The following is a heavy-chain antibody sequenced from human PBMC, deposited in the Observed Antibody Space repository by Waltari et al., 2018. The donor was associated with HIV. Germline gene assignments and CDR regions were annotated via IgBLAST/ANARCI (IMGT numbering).Heavy chain of an antibody. CDR3: AKDSNYDSSGPIDY. Sequence: EVQLLASGGGLVQPGGSLRISCAASGFTLGCQAMSWVPQAPGKGLEWVSALSGSGASTYYADSVKGRFTISRDNSKNTLYLQMNRLRADDTAVYYCAKDSNYDSSGPIDYWGQGTLVTVSS. CDR1: GFTLGCQA. D-gene: IGHD3-22*01. J-gene: IGHJ4*02. V-gene: IGHV3-23*01. CDR2: LSGSGAST.